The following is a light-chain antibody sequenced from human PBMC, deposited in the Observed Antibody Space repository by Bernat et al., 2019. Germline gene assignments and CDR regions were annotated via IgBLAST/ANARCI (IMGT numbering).Light chain of an antibody. CDR2: EVS. CDR1: SSDVGAYDR. CDR3: SSYTSSNTLL. V-gene: IGLV2-18*02. Sequence: QSALTQPPSVSGSPGRSVTISCSGTSSDVGAYDRVSWYQQPPGTAPKLMISEVSNRPSGVPDRFSGSKSGNTASLTISGLQAEDEADYYCSSYTSSNTLLFGGGTKLTVL. J-gene: IGLJ2*01.